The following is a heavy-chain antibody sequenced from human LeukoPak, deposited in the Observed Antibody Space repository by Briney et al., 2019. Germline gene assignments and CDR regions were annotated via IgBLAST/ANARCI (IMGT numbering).Heavy chain of an antibody. D-gene: IGHD3-22*01. V-gene: IGHV1-2*02. CDR1: GYTFTGYY. J-gene: IGHJ4*02. CDR3: ARSSRYDSSGYYYYFDY. Sequence: GASVKVSCKASGYTFTGYYMHWVRQAPGQGLEWMGWINPNSGGTNYAQKFQGRVTMTRDTSISTAYMELSRLRSDDTAVYYCARSSRYDSSGYYYYFDYWGQGTLVTVSS. CDR2: INPNSGGT.